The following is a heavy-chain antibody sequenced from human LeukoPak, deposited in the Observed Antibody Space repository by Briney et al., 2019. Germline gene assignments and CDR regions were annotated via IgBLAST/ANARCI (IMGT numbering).Heavy chain of an antibody. Sequence: GASVKVSCKASGYTFTGYYMHWVRQAPGQGLEWMGWINPNSGGTNYAQKFQGRVTMTRDTSISTAYMELSRLRSDDTAVYYCARESDYGDLGYWFDPWGQGTLVTVSS. CDR3: ARESDYGDLGYWFDP. CDR1: GYTFTGYY. D-gene: IGHD4-17*01. V-gene: IGHV1-2*02. J-gene: IGHJ5*02. CDR2: INPNSGGT.